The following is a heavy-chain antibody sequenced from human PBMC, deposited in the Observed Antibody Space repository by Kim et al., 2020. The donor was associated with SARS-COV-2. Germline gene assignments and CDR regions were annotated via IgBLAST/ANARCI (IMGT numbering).Heavy chain of an antibody. CDR2: ISGSGGST. J-gene: IGHJ6*02. CDR1: GFTFSSYA. V-gene: IGHV3-23*01. CDR3: AKAQSPLRYFDWLPQLVMDV. D-gene: IGHD3-9*01. Sequence: GGSLRLSCAASGFTFSSYAMSWVRQAPGKGLEWVSAISGSGGSTYYADSVKGRFTISRDNSKNTLYLQMNSLRAEDTAVYYCAKAQSPLRYFDWLPQLVMDVWGQGTTVTVSS.